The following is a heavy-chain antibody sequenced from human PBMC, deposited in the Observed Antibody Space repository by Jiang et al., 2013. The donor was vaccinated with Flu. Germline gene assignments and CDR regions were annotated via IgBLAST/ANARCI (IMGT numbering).Heavy chain of an antibody. CDR2: IFHSGTT. J-gene: IGHJ4*02. CDR3: ATYGDYYFDY. CDR1: VAPSAVVLTP. D-gene: IGHD4-17*01. V-gene: IGHV4-30-2*01. Sequence: GLVEALHRPCPSPALSLVAPSAVVLTPGTGSRQPPGKGLEWVGYIFHSGTTYYNPSLQSRVTISVDRSNNQFSLKLSSVTAADTAVYYCATYGDYYFDYWGQGTLVTVSS.